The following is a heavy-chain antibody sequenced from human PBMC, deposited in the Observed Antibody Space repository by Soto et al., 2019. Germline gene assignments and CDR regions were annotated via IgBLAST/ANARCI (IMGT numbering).Heavy chain of an antibody. Sequence: ASVKVSCKASGYTFSSYDINWVRQATGQGLEWMGWMNPKSGNTGYVQKFQDRVTMTRDTSINTAYLELSGLRSDDTAVYYCARARGAVAGNFDYSGEGTLVTVSS. CDR2: MNPKSGNT. V-gene: IGHV1-8*01. CDR1: GYTFSSYD. J-gene: IGHJ4*02. D-gene: IGHD6-19*01. CDR3: ARARGAVAGNFDY.